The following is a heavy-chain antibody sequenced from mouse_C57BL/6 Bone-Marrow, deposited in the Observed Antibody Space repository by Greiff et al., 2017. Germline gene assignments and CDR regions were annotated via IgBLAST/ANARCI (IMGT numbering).Heavy chain of an antibody. D-gene: IGHD1-1*01. J-gene: IGHJ4*01. CDR1: GYTFTDYY. V-gene: IGHV1-26*01. CDR3: ALYGSSDYAMDY. CDR2: INPNNGGT. Sequence: VQLQQSGPELVKPGASVKISCKASGYTFTDYYMNWVKQSHGKSLEWIGDINPNNGGTSYNQKFKGKATLTVDKSSSTAYMELRSLTSEDSAVDYCALYGSSDYAMDYWGQGTSVTVSS.